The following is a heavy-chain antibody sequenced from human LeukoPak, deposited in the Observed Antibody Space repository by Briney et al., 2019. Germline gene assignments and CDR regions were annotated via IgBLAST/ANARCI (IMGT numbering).Heavy chain of an antibody. CDR1: GGTFNSYA. V-gene: IGHV1-18*01. D-gene: IGHD1-26*01. CDR2: ISAYNGNT. J-gene: IGHJ4*02. CDR3: AKAGIVGATFRVDY. Sequence: ASVKVSCKASGGTFNSYAISWVRQAPGQGLEWMGWISAYNGNTNYAQKLQGRVTMTTDTSTSTAYMELSSLRSEDTAVYYCAKAGIVGATFRVDYWGQGTLVTVSS.